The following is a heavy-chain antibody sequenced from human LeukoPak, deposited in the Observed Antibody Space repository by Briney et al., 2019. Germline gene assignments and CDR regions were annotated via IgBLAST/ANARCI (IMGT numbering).Heavy chain of an antibody. CDR2: ISASGVMT. V-gene: IGHV3-23*01. CDR1: GFTFTNYA. CDR3: AKSHHVTAIDY. J-gene: IGHJ4*02. D-gene: IGHD2-21*02. Sequence: GGSLRLSCAASGFTFTNYAMTWVRQAPGKGLEWVSSISASGVMTYYADSVKGRFTVSRDNSKNSLYLQMNSLRADDTAVYYCAKSHHVTAIDYWGQGTLVTVSS.